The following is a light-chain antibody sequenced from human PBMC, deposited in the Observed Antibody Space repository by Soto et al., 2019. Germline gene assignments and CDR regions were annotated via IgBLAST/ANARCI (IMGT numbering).Light chain of an antibody. CDR3: SYYTSATIL. CDR2: EVS. J-gene: IGLJ1*01. Sequence: QSVLTQPASVSGSPGQSITISCTGTNNDVGGYNYVSWYQQHPGKAPKVIIYEVSNRPSGVSNRFSGSKSGNTASLTISGLQAEDEADYYCSYYTSATILFGTGTKVT. CDR1: NNDVGGYNY. V-gene: IGLV2-14*01.